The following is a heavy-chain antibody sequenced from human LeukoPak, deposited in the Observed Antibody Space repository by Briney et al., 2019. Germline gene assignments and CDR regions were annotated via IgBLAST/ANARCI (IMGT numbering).Heavy chain of an antibody. CDR3: ARDGSAYSYYFDY. J-gene: IGHJ4*02. Sequence: GGSLRLSCAASGFTFSDSYMSWIRQAPGKGLEWLSYISSSGSTIYYADSVKGRFTISRDSAKNSLYLQMNSLRAEDTAVYYCARDGSAYSYYFDYWGQGTLVIVSS. CDR2: ISSSGSTI. CDR1: GFTFSDSY. D-gene: IGHD3-22*01. V-gene: IGHV3-11*01.